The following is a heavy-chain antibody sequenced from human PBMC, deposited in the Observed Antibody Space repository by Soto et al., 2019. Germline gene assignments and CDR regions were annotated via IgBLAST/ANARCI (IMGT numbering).Heavy chain of an antibody. CDR3: ARDXHDFWSGSHVRGFDP. D-gene: IGHD3-3*01. CDR2: ISAYNGNT. CDR1: GYTFTSYG. J-gene: IGHJ5*02. Sequence: GASVKVSSTASGYTFTSYGISWVRQAPGQGLEWMGWISAYNGNTNYAQKLQGRVTMTTDTSTSTAYMELRSLRSDDTAVYYCARDXHDFWSGSHVRGFDPWGQGTLVTVSS. V-gene: IGHV1-18*01.